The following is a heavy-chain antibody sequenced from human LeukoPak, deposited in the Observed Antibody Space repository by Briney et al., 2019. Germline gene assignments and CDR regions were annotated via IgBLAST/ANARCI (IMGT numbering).Heavy chain of an antibody. CDR2: MNPNSGDT. CDR1: GGTFSSYA. J-gene: IGHJ4*02. CDR3: ARAVQWELSLADY. Sequence: ASVKVSCKASGGTFSSYAISWVRQAPGQGLEWMGRMNPNSGDTNNAQRFQGRVTMTRDTSTSTAYMELSRLTSDDTAVYYCARAVQWELSLADYWGQGTLVTVSS. V-gene: IGHV1-2*06. D-gene: IGHD1-26*01.